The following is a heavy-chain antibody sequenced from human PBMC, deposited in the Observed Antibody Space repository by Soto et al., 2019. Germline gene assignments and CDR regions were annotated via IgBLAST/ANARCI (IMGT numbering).Heavy chain of an antibody. J-gene: IGHJ6*02. CDR2: IGEDGSEK. D-gene: IGHD2-15*01. CDR3: ARGSGGHNYYYGMDV. Sequence: GGSLRLSSTAAGFTFSTYWMSWVRQAPGMGLEWVANIGEDGSEKYYVDSVKGRFTMSRDNAKNALYLQMNSLRADDTAVYYCARGSGGHNYYYGMDVWGQGTTVTVSS. V-gene: IGHV3-7*03. CDR1: GFTFSTYW.